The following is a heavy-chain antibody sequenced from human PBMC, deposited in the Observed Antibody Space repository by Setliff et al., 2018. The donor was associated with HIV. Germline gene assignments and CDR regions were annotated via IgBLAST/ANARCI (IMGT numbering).Heavy chain of an antibody. Sequence: SETLSLTCSVSGGSMSTYYWSWIRQPAGKRLEWIGRVYTSGSTIYNPSLRSRVTMSVDTSKSQFSLKLSSVTAADTAVYYCAHYYYDTSGQPFDYWGQGTLVTVSS. J-gene: IGHJ4*02. D-gene: IGHD3-22*01. CDR2: VYTSGST. CDR1: GGSMSTYY. V-gene: IGHV4-4*07. CDR3: AHYYYDTSGQPFDY.